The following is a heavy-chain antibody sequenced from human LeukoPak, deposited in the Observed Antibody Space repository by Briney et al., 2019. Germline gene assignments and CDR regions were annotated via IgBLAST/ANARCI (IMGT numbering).Heavy chain of an antibody. Sequence: VASVKVSCKASGYTFTVYYMHWVRQAPGQGLEWMGWINPKSGVTNYAQKFQGRVTMTRDTSISTAYMELSRLRSDDTAVYYCARGGLGLEDAFDIWGQGTMVTVSS. V-gene: IGHV1-2*02. CDR2: INPKSGVT. CDR1: GYTFTVYY. CDR3: ARGGLGLEDAFDI. J-gene: IGHJ3*02. D-gene: IGHD7-27*01.